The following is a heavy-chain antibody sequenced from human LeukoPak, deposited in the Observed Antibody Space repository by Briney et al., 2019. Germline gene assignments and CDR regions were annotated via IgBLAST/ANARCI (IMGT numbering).Heavy chain of an antibody. CDR2: ISGSGGST. CDR3: VRDGSGYDY. J-gene: IGHJ4*02. Sequence: PGGSLRLSCAASGFTFSTYAMSWVRQAPGKGLEWVSAISGSGGSTYYADSVKGRFTISRDNAKNSLYLQMNSLRADDTAIYYCVRDGSGYDYWGQGTLVTVSS. CDR1: GFTFSTYA. V-gene: IGHV3-23*01. D-gene: IGHD6-19*01.